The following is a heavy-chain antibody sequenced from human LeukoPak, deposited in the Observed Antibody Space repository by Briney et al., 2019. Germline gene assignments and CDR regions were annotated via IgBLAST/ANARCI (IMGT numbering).Heavy chain of an antibody. V-gene: IGHV4-39*01. D-gene: IGHD6-19*01. Sequence: PSETLSLTCTVSGGSISSSSYYWGWIRQPPGKGLEWIGIIHYSGRTYYNPSLKSRVTISVDTSKNQFSLKVNSVTAEDTAVYFCARGDSSGWYDHWGQGSLVTVSS. CDR2: IHYSGRT. J-gene: IGHJ5*02. CDR1: GGSISSSSYY. CDR3: ARGDSSGWYDH.